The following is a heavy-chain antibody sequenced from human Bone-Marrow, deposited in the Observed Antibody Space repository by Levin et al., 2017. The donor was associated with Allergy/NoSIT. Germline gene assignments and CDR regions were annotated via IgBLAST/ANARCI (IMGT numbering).Heavy chain of an antibody. CDR2: ITHYNGNT. J-gene: IGHJ4*02. D-gene: IGHD3-9*01. CDR3: VKYRENFAWISPWDH. Sequence: GESLKISCKASGYNFNNYGITWVRQAPGQGLEWMGWITHYNGNTNYGRKFQGRVTVTTDTSTSTAYMELRSLRSDDTALYYCVKYRENFAWISPWDHWGQGTLVTVSS. CDR1: GYNFNNYG. V-gene: IGHV1-18*01.